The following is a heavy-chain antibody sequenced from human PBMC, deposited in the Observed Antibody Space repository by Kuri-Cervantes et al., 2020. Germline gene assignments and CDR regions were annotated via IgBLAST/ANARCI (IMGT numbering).Heavy chain of an antibody. D-gene: IGHD3-10*01. J-gene: IGHJ5*02. V-gene: IGHV4-31*03. CDR1: GGSISSGGYY. CDR3: ARDLAGGWFDP. Sequence: LRLSCTVSGGSISSGGYYWSWIRQHPGKGLEWIGYIYYSGSTYYNPSLKSRVTISVDTSKNQFSLKLSSVTAADTAVYYCARDLAGGWFDPWGQGTLVTVSS. CDR2: IYYSGST.